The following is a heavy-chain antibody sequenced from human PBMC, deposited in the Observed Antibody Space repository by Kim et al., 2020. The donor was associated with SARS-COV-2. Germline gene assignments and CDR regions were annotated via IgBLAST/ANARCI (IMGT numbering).Heavy chain of an antibody. Sequence: KYYADSVKGRLTISRDNSMNTLYLQMNSLRSEDSAVYYCARGQGKKFDYWGQGTLVTVSS. CDR3: ARGQGKKFDY. CDR2: K. J-gene: IGHJ4*02. V-gene: IGHV3-30*03.